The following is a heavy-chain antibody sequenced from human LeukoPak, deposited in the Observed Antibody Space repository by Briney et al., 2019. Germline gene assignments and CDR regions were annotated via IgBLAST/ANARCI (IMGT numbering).Heavy chain of an antibody. CDR2: LGYDGRGT. V-gene: IGHV3-74*01. CDR3: ARDGFVGPVTASLDY. CDR1: GFTFNRYA. J-gene: IGHJ4*01. D-gene: IGHD1-20*01. Sequence: GGSLRLSCAASGFTFNRYAMHWVRQAPGKGLEWVSRLGYDGRGTNYADSVKGRFTISRDNAKNILYLQMNSLRADDTALYYCARDGFVGPVTASLDYWGQGTLVTVSS.